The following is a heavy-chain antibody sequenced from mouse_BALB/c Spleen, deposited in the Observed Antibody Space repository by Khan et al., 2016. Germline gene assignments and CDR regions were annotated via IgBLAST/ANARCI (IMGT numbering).Heavy chain of an antibody. D-gene: IGHD1-1*01. V-gene: IGHV4-1*02. CDR1: GFDFSRYW. CDR3: AREDYYAWFPY. Sequence: EVKLLESGGGLVQPGGSLKLSCAASGFDFSRYWMNWVRQAPGKGLEWIGEINSDSSTINYTPSLKDKFIISRDNAKNTLYLQMSKVGSEDTARYYCAREDYYAWFPYWGQGTLVTVSA. J-gene: IGHJ3*01. CDR2: INSDSSTI.